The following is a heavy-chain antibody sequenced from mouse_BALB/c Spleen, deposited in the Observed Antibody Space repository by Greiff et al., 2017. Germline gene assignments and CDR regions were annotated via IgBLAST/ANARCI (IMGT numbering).Heavy chain of an antibody. CDR2: ISYDGSN. Sequence: EVQLQQSGPGLVKPSQSLSLTCSVTGYSITSGYYWNWIRQFPGNKLEWMGYISYDGSNNYNPSLKNRISITRDTSKNQFFLKLNSVTTEDTATYYCARQIYYGNYPDYWGQGTTLTVSS. CDR1: GYSITSGYY. D-gene: IGHD2-1*01. CDR3: ARQIYYGNYPDY. V-gene: IGHV3-6*02. J-gene: IGHJ2*01.